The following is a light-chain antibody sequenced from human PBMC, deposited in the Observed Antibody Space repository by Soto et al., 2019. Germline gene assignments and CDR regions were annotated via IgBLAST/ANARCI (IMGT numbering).Light chain of an antibody. CDR1: QSVRSN. V-gene: IGKV3-20*01. Sequence: EIVLTHSPATRSVSPGERATLACRASQSVRSNLAWYQQKPGQSPRLLIYGASTRATGIPARFSGSGSGTQFTLTISRLEPEDFAVYYCQQYGSSPPITFGQGTRLEIK. CDR2: GAS. J-gene: IGKJ5*01. CDR3: QQYGSSPPIT.